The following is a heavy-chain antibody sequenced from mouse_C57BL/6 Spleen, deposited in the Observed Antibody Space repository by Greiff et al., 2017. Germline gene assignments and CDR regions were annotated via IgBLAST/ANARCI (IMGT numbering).Heavy chain of an antibody. D-gene: IGHD1-1*01. CDR2: INPNYGTT. V-gene: IGHV1-39*01. CDR3: ARGTYYYGSSYAMDY. Sequence: EVKLMESGPELVKPGASVKISCKASGYSFTDYNMNWVKQSNGKSLEWIGVINPNYGTTSYNQKFKGKATLTVDQSSSTAYMQLNSLTSEDSAVYYCARGTYYYGSSYAMDYWGQGTSVTVSS. CDR1: GYSFTDYN. J-gene: IGHJ4*01.